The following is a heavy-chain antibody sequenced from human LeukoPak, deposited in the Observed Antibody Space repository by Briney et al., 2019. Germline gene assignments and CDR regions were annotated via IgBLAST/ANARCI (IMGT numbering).Heavy chain of an antibody. CDR3: ARGSNYYGSGTNHAPFDY. CDR2: ISHSGST. J-gene: IGHJ4*02. D-gene: IGHD3-10*01. V-gene: IGHV4-34*01. Sequence: SETLSLTCAVSGGSFSGYYWSWIRQPPGKGLEWIGEISHSGSTDYNPSLKSRLTISVDTSKNQFSLKLNSVTAADTAVYYCARGSNYYGSGTNHAPFDYWGQGTLVTVSS. CDR1: GGSFSGYY.